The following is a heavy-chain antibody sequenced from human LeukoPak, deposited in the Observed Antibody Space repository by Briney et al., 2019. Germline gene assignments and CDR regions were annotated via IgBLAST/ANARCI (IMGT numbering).Heavy chain of an antibody. CDR3: AKRTAVVGPYFDY. Sequence: PGGSLRLSCAASGFTFNNYAMSWVRQAPGKGLEWVSAISVSGGSTYYADSVKGRFTISRDNSKNTLYLQMDSLRAEDTAVYYCAKRTAVVGPYFDYWGQGTLVTVSS. CDR2: ISVSGGST. J-gene: IGHJ4*02. V-gene: IGHV3-23*01. D-gene: IGHD6-19*01. CDR1: GFTFNNYA.